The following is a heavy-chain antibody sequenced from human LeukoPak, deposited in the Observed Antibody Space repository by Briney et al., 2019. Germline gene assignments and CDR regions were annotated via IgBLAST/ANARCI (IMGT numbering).Heavy chain of an antibody. CDR3: ARSRRGSGGSCYSCYFDY. D-gene: IGHD2-15*01. CDR1: GYTFTGYY. Sequence: ASVKVSCKASGYTFTGYYMHWVRQAPGQGLEWMGIINPSGGSTSYAQKFQGRVTMTRDTSTSTVYMELSSLRSEDTAVYYCARSRRGSGGSCYSCYFDYWGQGTLVTVSS. J-gene: IGHJ4*02. CDR2: INPSGGST. V-gene: IGHV1-46*01.